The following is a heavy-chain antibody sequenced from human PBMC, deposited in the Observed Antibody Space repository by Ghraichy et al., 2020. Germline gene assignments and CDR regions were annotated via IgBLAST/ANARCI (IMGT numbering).Heavy chain of an antibody. CDR2: ISYDGSKK. Sequence: GGSLRLSCAASGFTFSSYGMYWVRQAPGLRLEWVADISYDGSKKYYADSVKGRFTISRDNSKNTLFLQVSSLRPDDTALYYCAKGPYCTSDTCYSREFDWGQGTLVTVSS. CDR3: AKGPYCTSDTCYSREFD. J-gene: IGHJ4*02. CDR1: GFTFSSYG. D-gene: IGHD2-15*01. V-gene: IGHV3-30*18.